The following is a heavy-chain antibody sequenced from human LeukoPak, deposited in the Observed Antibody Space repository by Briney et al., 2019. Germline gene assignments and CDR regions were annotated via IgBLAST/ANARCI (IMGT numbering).Heavy chain of an antibody. J-gene: IGHJ6*02. CDR2: IYPGDSDT. V-gene: IGHV5-51*01. D-gene: IGHD6-19*01. CDR1: GYSFTSYW. Sequence: GESLKISCKGSGYSFTSYWIGWVRQMPGKGLEWMGIIYPGDSDTRYSPSFQGQVTISADKSISTAYLQWSSLKASDTAMYYCARWRAVAGTGYYGMDVWGQGTTVTVS. CDR3: ARWRAVAGTGYYGMDV.